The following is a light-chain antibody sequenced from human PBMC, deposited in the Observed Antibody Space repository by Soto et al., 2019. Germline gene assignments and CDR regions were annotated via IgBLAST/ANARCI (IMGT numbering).Light chain of an antibody. CDR2: EVS. CDR3: CAYAGSSTFV. V-gene: IGLV2-23*02. J-gene: IGLJ2*01. CDR1: SGDVGSYNL. Sequence: QSALTQPASVSGSPGQSITISCTGTSGDVGSYNLVSWYQQHPGKAPKLMIYEVSKRPSGVSNRFSGSKSGNTASLTISGLQAEDVADYYCCAYAGSSTFVFGGGTKVTVL.